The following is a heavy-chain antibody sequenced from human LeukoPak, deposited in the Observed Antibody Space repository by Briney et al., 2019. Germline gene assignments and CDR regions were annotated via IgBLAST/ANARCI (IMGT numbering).Heavy chain of an antibody. D-gene: IGHD2-21*02. CDR1: GFNFTNYA. CDR2: ISSSGGST. CDR3: AKDGPTAIPSWFDP. J-gene: IGHJ5*02. Sequence: GGSLRLSCAASGFNFTNYAMSWVRQAPGRGLEWVSLISSSGGSTYYAGSVKGRFTISRDNSKSTLYLQMNSLRAEDTAMYYCAKDGPTAIPSWFDPWGQGTLVTVSS. V-gene: IGHV3-23*01.